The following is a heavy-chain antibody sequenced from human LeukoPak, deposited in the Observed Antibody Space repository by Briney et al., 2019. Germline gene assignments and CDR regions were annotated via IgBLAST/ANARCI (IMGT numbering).Heavy chain of an antibody. V-gene: IGHV5-51*01. D-gene: IGHD3-10*01. J-gene: IGHJ5*02. CDR2: IYPGDSDT. CDR3: ARLIPMVRGKADWFDP. CDR1: GYSFTSYW. Sequence: PGESLKISCKGFGYSFTSYWIGWVRQMPGKGLEWMGIIYPGDSDTRYSPSFQGQVTISADKSISTAYLQWSSLKASDTAMYYCARLIPMVRGKADWFDPWGQGTLVTVSS.